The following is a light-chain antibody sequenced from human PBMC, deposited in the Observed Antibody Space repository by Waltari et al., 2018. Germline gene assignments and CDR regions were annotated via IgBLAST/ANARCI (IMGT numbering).Light chain of an antibody. CDR2: GDS. CDR1: SGSIASDY. J-gene: IGLJ3*02. CDR3: QSYDSNLREV. Sequence: NFMLTQPHSVSESPGKTVIISCTRSSGSIASDYVQWYQQRPGSAPTPVSSGDSHRPSGVPDRFSGSIDSSSNSASLTISGLRTEDEANYYCQSYDSNLREVFGGGTKLTVL. V-gene: IGLV6-57*04.